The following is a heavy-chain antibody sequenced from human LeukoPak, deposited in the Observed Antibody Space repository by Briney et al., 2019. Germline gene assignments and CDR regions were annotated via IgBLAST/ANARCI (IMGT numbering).Heavy chain of an antibody. CDR1: GFTFTKYW. J-gene: IGHJ4*02. D-gene: IGHD6-19*01. Sequence: GESLKISCKGSGFTFTKYWIGWVRQMPGKGLEWMGIMYLGDSETRYSPSFQGQVTISADKSISTVSLQWSSLKASDTAMYYCVRHEGSISGWPFDYWGQGTLVTVSS. V-gene: IGHV5-51*01. CDR2: MYLGDSET. CDR3: VRHEGSISGWPFDY.